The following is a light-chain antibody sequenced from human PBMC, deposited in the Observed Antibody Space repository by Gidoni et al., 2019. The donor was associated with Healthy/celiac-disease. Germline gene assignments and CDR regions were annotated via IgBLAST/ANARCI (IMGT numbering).Light chain of an antibody. CDR2: EVS. CDR1: SSDVGGYNY. V-gene: IGLV2-14*01. CDR3: SSYTSSSTLDVV. Sequence: QSALTQPASVSGSPGQSITISFTGTSSDVGGYNYVSWYQQHPGKAPKLMIYEVSNRPSGLSNRFSGSKSGNTASLTISGLQAEDEADYYCSSYTSSSTLDVVFGGGTKLTVL. J-gene: IGLJ2*01.